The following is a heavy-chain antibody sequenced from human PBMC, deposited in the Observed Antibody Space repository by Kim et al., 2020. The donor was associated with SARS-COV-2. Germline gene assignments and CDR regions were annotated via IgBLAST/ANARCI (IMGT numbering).Heavy chain of an antibody. CDR3: AKELRQTYDYYYLDV. V-gene: IGHV3-30*18. CDR1: GFTFSSYG. Sequence: GGSLRLSCAASGFTFSSYGMHWVRQAPGKRLEWVTLISYDGSYKSYPDSVKGRFTISRDNSKSMLYLQMNSLRAEDTAVYFCAKELRQTYDYYYLDVWG. J-gene: IGHJ6*03. CDR2: ISYDGSYK.